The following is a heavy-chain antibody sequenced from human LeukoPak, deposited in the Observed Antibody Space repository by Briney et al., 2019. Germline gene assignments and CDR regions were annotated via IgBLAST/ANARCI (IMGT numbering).Heavy chain of an antibody. V-gene: IGHV3-23*01. CDR3: AKNRGYCSGGSCYGDY. CDR2: ISTSGDNT. D-gene: IGHD2-15*01. J-gene: IGHJ4*02. Sequence: GGSLRLSCVASGFTFSNYAMSWVRQAPGKGLEWVSTISTSGDNTYFADSVKGRFTISRDISKNTLYLQMNSLRVEDTAVYYCAKNRGYCSGGSCYGDYWGQGTLVTVSS. CDR1: GFTFSNYA.